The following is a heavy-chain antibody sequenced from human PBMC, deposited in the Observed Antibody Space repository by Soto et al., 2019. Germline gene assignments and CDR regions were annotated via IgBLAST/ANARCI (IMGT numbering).Heavy chain of an antibody. J-gene: IGHJ4*02. D-gene: IGHD5-18*01. V-gene: IGHV3-30*18. CDR2: ISYDGSNK. CDR1: GFTFSSYG. Sequence: PGGSLRLSCAASGFTFSSYGMHWVRQAPGKGLEWVAVISYDGSNKYYADSVKGRFTISRDNSKNTLYLQMNSLRAEDTAVYYCAKDQGYSYPDPFDYWGQGTLVTVSS. CDR3: AKDQGYSYPDPFDY.